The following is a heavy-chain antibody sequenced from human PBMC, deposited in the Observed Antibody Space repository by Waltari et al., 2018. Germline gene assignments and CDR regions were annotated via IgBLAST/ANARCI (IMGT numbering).Heavy chain of an antibody. CDR2: ISYRGAT. CDR3: ARQGYCGGDCYSDT. V-gene: IGHV4-39*01. J-gene: IGHJ5*02. D-gene: IGHD2-21*01. CDR1: GASLTSDIYY. Sequence: QLQLQESGPGLVTPSEPLSLTCTVSGASLTSDIYYWGWIRQPPGKGLEWIATISYRGATYYSPSLKSRVTISIDTSKNQFSLKVTSVTAADTAVYYCARQGYCGGDCYSDTWGQGTLVTVSP.